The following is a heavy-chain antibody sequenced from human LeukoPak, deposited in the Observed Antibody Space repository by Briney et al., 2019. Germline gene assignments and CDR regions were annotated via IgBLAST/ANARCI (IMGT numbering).Heavy chain of an antibody. J-gene: IGHJ4*02. V-gene: IGHV1-18*01. CDR1: GYTFTSYG. Sequence: ASVKVSCKASGYTFTSYGISWVRQAPGQGLEWMGWISAYNGNTNYAQKLQGRVTMTTDTSTSTAYMELRSLRSDDTAVYYCARDLRGGDCGGDCYFDYWGQGTLVTVSS. CDR2: ISAYNGNT. CDR3: ARDLRGGDCGGDCYFDY. D-gene: IGHD2-21*01.